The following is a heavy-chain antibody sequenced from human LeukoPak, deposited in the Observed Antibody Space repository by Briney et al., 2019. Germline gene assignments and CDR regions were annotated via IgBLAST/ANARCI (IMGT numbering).Heavy chain of an antibody. D-gene: IGHD3-10*01. CDR1: GFTFDDYN. CDR2: ISWDGGST. V-gene: IGHV3-43*01. Sequence: GGSLRLSCAASGFTFDDYNMHWVRQAPGKGLEWVSLISWDGGSTYYADSVKGRFTISRDNSKNSLYLQMNSLRTEDTALYYCATGSGSYPNDYWGQGTLVTVSS. CDR3: ATGSGSYPNDY. J-gene: IGHJ4*02.